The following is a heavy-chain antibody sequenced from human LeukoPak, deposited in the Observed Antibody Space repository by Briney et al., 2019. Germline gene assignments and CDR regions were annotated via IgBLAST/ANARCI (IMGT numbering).Heavy chain of an antibody. Sequence: SSETLSLTCTVSGGSISSSSYYWGWIRQPPGKGLEWIGSIYYSGSTYYNPSLKSRVTISVDTSKNQFSLKLSSVTAADTAVYYCARHSGPHSSSWYWFDPWGQGTLVTVSS. J-gene: IGHJ5*02. CDR1: GGSISSSSYY. CDR2: IYYSGST. D-gene: IGHD6-13*01. CDR3: ARHSGPHSSSWYWFDP. V-gene: IGHV4-39*01.